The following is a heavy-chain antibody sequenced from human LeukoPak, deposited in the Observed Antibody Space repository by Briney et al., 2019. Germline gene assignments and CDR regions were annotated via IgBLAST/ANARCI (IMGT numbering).Heavy chain of an antibody. V-gene: IGHV3-23*01. CDR3: AKGRDCSSTSCINWFDP. D-gene: IGHD2-2*01. CDR1: GFTFSSYA. Sequence: GGSLRLSCAASGFTFSSYAMSWVRQAAGKGLEWVSAISGSGGSTYYADSVKGRFTISRDNSKNTLYLQMNSLRAEDTAVYYCAKGRDCSSTSCINWFDPWGQGTLVTVSS. J-gene: IGHJ5*02. CDR2: ISGSGGST.